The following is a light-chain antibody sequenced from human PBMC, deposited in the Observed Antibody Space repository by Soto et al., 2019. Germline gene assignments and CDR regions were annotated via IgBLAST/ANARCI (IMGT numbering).Light chain of an antibody. CDR3: QTWGTDIPKV. J-gene: IGLJ2*01. CDR1: SGHSSYA. Sequence: QPVLTQSPSASASLGASVRLTCTLSSGHSSYAIAWHQQLPEKGPRYLMRLNTDGSHSRGDGIPDRFSGSSSGAERYLTISSLQSEDEADYYWQTWGTDIPKVFGGGTKLTVL. V-gene: IGLV4-69*01. CDR2: LNTDGSH.